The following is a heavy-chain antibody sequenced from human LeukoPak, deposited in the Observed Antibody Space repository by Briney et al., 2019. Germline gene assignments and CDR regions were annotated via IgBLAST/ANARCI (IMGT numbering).Heavy chain of an antibody. D-gene: IGHD5-12*01. V-gene: IGHV4-34*01. CDR1: GGSFSGYY. J-gene: IGHJ4*02. CDR3: EVQGLEGGGYDLSYFDY. CDR2: INHSGST. Sequence: SETLSLTCAVYGGSFSGYYWSWLRQPPGKGLEWIGEINHSGSTNYNPSLKSRVTISVDTSKNQFSLKLSSVTAADTAVYYCEVQGLEGGGYDLSYFDYWGQGTLVTVSS.